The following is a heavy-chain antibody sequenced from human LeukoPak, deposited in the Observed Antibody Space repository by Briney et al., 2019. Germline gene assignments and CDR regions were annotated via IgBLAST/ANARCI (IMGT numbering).Heavy chain of an antibody. D-gene: IGHD2-15*01. CDR3: ARQQVAYYYYYGMDV. CDR2: IYPADSDT. V-gene: IGHV5-51*01. J-gene: IGHJ6*04. Sequence: GESLKISCKGSGYSFTTYWSAGGRQRPGKGLELMGIIYPADSDTRYSPSFQGQVPISATKSISTAFLQWSSLKASDPAMYYCARQQVAYYYYYGMDVWGKATTVTVSS. CDR1: GYSFTTYW.